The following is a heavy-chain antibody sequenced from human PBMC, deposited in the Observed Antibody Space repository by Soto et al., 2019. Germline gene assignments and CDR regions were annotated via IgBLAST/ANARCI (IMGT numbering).Heavy chain of an antibody. D-gene: IGHD5-12*01. Sequence: EVQLLQSGGGFVQPGGSLRLSCAASGFTFTSYSLTWVRQTPGKGLEWVAAVNPGGYSTYYADSVKGRFTISRDNSNKPLYLQMNSLRAEDTAVYYCAKDLRAGSGYDFDYRDQGTLVTVSS. V-gene: IGHV3-23*01. J-gene: IGHJ4*02. CDR1: GFTFTSYS. CDR3: AKDLRAGSGYDFDY. CDR2: VNPGGYST.